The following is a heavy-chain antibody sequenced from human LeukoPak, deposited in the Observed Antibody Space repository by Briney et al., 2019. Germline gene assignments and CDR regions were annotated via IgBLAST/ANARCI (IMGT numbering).Heavy chain of an antibody. CDR1: GYTFTGYY. J-gene: IGHJ4*02. Sequence: ASVKVSCKASGYTFTGYYMHWVRQAPGQGLEWMGWINPNSGGTNYAQKFQGRVTMTRDTSISTAYMELSRLRSDDTAVYYCARDTTLVLLWFGELSEPFDYWGQGTLATVSS. D-gene: IGHD3-10*01. CDR3: ARDTTLVLLWFGELSEPFDY. V-gene: IGHV1-2*02. CDR2: INPNSGGT.